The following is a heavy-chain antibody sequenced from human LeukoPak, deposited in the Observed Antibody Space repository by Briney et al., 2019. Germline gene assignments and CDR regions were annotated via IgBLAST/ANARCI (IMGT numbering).Heavy chain of an antibody. CDR3: AKRSGSPHNFDY. CDR1: GFNFDAHA. J-gene: IGHJ4*02. V-gene: IGHV3-43*02. CDR2: ISGDGGTA. Sequence: GSLRLSCAASGFNFDAHAMNWVRQAPGKPLEWVSLISGDGGTALYADSVKGRFTISRDNSRNSLYLQMQSLRTEDTALYYCAKRSGSPHNFDYWGRGTLVTVSS. D-gene: IGHD1-14*01.